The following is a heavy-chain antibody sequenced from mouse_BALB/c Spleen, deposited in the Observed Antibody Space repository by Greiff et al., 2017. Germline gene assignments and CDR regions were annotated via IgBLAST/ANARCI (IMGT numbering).Heavy chain of an antibody. CDR3: TSPYGYVWFAD. V-gene: IGHV6-6*02. CDR1: GFTFSNYW. D-gene: IGHD2-2*01. CDR2: IRLKSNNYAT. J-gene: IGHJ3*01. Sequence: EVKLMESGGGLVQPGGSMKLSCVASGFTFSNYWMNWVRQSPEKGLEWVAEIRLKSNNYATHYAESVKGRFTISRDDSKSSVHLQMNNLRAEDTGIYYYTSPYGYVWFADWGQGTLVTVSA.